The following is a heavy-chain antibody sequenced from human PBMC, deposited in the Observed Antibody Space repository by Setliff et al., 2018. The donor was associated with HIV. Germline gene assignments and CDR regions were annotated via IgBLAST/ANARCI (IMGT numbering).Heavy chain of an antibody. CDR1: GDILSDYA. J-gene: IGHJ6*02. Sequence: SVKVSCKASGDILSDYAISWVRQAPGQGLEWMGGIIPIFGTPSYAQKFQGRVTITADESTTTAYMELTSLRSEDTAIYYCARGLVEMAYYGMDVWGQGTTVTVSS. CDR2: IIPIFGTP. D-gene: IGHD3-16*01. CDR3: ARGLVEMAYYGMDV. V-gene: IGHV1-69*13.